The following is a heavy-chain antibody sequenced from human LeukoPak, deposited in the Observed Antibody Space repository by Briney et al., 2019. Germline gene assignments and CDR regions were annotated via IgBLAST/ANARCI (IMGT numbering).Heavy chain of an antibody. J-gene: IGHJ4*02. Sequence: ASVKVSCKASGYNFINYGISWVRPAPGQGLDWMGWISTYNGNSIYAQKFQGRVTITTDTSTSTGYMDLRSLTSDDTAVYYCARVARTAVGIRYYFDEWGQGTLVSVSS. CDR2: ISTYNGNS. CDR1: GYNFINYG. V-gene: IGHV1-18*01. CDR3: ARVARTAVGIRYYFDE. D-gene: IGHD1-14*01.